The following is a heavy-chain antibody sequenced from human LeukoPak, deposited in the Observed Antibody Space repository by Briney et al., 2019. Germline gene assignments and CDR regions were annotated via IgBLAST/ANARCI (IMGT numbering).Heavy chain of an antibody. V-gene: IGHV1-2*02. CDR3: ARDLGPGGYYYMDV. Sequence: EASVKVSCKASGYTFTGYYTHWVRQAPGQGLEWMGWINPNSGGTNYAQKFQGRVTMTRDTSISTAYMELSRLRSDDTAVYYCARDLGPGGYYYMDVWGKGTTVTVSS. CDR1: GYTFTGYY. CDR2: INPNSGGT. D-gene: IGHD3-16*01. J-gene: IGHJ6*03.